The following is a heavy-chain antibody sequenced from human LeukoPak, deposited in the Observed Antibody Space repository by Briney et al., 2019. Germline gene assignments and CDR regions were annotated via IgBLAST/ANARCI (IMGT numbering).Heavy chain of an antibody. CDR1: GYTFTSYY. Sequence: ASVKVSCXASGYTFTSYYMHWVRQAPGQGLVWMGIINPSGGSTSYAQKFQGRVTMTRDTSTSTVYMELSSLRSEDTAVYYCARASSRDGYNLDFDYWGQGTLVTVSS. D-gene: IGHD5-24*01. CDR3: ARASSRDGYNLDFDY. CDR2: INPSGGST. V-gene: IGHV1-46*01. J-gene: IGHJ4*02.